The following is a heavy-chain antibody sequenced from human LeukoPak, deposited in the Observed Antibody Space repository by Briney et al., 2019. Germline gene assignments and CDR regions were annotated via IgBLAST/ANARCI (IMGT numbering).Heavy chain of an antibody. V-gene: IGHV4-39*07. J-gene: IGHJ4*02. CDR1: GGSISSSSYY. CDR3: VGRWTFTKYFDY. CDR2: IFYSGST. D-gene: IGHD4-23*01. Sequence: SETLSLTCTVSGGSISSSSYYWGWIRQPPGKGLEWIGSIFYSGSTYYNPSLKSRVTISVDTSKNQFSLKLSSVTAADTAVYYCVGRWTFTKYFDYWGQGTLVTVSS.